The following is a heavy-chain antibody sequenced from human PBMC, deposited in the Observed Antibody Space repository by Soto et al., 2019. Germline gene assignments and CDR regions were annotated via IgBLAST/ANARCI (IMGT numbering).Heavy chain of an antibody. CDR3: ARDLNRQPRLLYYYGMDV. CDR1: GYTFTSYG. CDR2: ISAYNGNT. Sequence: QVQLVQSGAEAKKPGASVKVSCRASGYTFTSYGISWVRQAPGQGLEWMGWISAYNGNTNYAQKLQGRVTMTTDTSTRTAFMELRSLRSDHTVVYYCARDLNRQPRLLYYYGMDVWGKGTTVTVCS. D-gene: IGHD4-17*01. J-gene: IGHJ6*04. V-gene: IGHV1-18*04.